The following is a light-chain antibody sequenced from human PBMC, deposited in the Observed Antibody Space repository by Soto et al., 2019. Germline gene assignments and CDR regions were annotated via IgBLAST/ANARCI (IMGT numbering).Light chain of an antibody. V-gene: IGKV1-33*01. CDR3: QAYGGIPA. CDR2: DAS. Sequence: DIQMTQSPSSLSASVGDRVTITCQAGRDISNYLNVCHQKPGKAPKLLIYDASNLEAGVPSRFSGGGSGTDLTLTISSLRPEDGATYYCQAYGGIPAFGGGTKVDIK. J-gene: IGKJ4*01. CDR1: RDISNY.